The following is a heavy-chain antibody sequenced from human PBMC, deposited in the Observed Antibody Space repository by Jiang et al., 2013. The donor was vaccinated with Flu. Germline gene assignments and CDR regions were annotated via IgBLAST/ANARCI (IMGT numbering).Heavy chain of an antibody. V-gene: IGHV3-23*01. Sequence: VQLLESGGGLVQPGGSLRLSCAASGFTFSSYAMSWVRQAPGKGLEWVSAISGSGGSTYYADSVRGRFTISRHNSENTLFLEITSLRNEDTAVYFCARELPVFRRDGYNGHTFDIWGQGTMVTVSS. CDR3: ARELPVFRRDGYNGHTFDI. D-gene: IGHD5-24*01. CDR1: GFTFSSYA. CDR2: ISGSGGST. J-gene: IGHJ3*02.